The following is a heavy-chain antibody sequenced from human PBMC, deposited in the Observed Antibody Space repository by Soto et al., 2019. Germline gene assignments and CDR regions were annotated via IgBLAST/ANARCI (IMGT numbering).Heavy chain of an antibody. CDR1: GGSFSGYY. D-gene: IGHD1-1*01. V-gene: IGHV4-34*01. CDR3: ARGPGRNASSAPFDY. Sequence: QVQLQQWGAGLLKPSETLSLTCAVYGGSFSGYYWSWIRQPPGKGLEWIGEINHGGSTNYILSLKSRVTISVDTSKNQFSLKLRSVTAADTAIYYCARGPGRNASSAPFDYWGQGTLVTVSS. CDR2: INHGGST. J-gene: IGHJ4*02.